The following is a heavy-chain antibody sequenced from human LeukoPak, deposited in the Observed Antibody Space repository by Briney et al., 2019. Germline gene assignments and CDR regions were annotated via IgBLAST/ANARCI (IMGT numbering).Heavy chain of an antibody. CDR2: ITSGSSHI. J-gene: IGHJ6*03. V-gene: IGHV3-21*01. CDR1: GFTFSSYN. Sequence: GGSLRLSCAASGFTFSSYNMNWVRQTPGQGLEWVSSITSGSSHIYYADSVKGRFTISRDNAKSSLYLQMNSLRAEDTAVYYCARDPYSGSYGADYYYYMDVWGKGTTVTISS. CDR3: ARDPYSGSYGADYYYYMDV. D-gene: IGHD1-26*01.